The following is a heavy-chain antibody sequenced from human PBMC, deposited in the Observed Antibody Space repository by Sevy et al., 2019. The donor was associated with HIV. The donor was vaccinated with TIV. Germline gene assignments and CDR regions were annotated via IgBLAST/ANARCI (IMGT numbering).Heavy chain of an antibody. J-gene: IGHJ4*02. CDR1: GDSISGGTYS. CDR3: ARDGGTLTSPGYFDY. V-gene: IGHV4-30-2*01. CDR2: ICHSWHT. D-gene: IGHD4-17*01. Sequence: SETLSLTCAVSGDSISGGTYSWNWIRQPPGKGLEWIGYICHSWHTYYNPSLKSRVTISVDTVKNQFSLKVKSVTAADTAVYYCARDGGTLTSPGYFDYWGQGTLVTVSS.